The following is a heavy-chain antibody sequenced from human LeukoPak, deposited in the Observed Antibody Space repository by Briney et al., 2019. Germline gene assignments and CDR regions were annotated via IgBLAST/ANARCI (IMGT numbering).Heavy chain of an antibody. V-gene: IGHV3-48*03. CDR2: ISSSGSTI. D-gene: IGHD4-11*01. CDR1: GFTFSSYA. Sequence: GGSLRLSCAASGFTFSSYAMSWVRQAPGKGLEWVSYISSSGSTIYYADSVKGRFTISRDNAKNSLYLQMNSLRAEDTAVYYCARRLQRNYFDYWGQGTLVTVSS. CDR3: ARRLQRNYFDY. J-gene: IGHJ4*02.